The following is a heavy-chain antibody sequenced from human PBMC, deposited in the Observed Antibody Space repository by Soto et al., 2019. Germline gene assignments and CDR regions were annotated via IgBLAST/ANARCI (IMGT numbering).Heavy chain of an antibody. V-gene: IGHV3-33*01. CDR1: GFTFSSYG. Sequence: QVQLVESGGGVVQPGRSLRLSCAASGFTFSSYGMHWVRQAPGKVLEWGAVIWYDGSNKYYAYSVKGRFTISRDNSKNTLYLQMNSLIAEDTAVYYCASYGVLVTSPRGDPNWFAPWGQGTLVTVSS. J-gene: IGHJ5*02. CDR2: IWYDGSNK. D-gene: IGHD2-21*02. CDR3: ASYGVLVTSPRGDPNWFAP.